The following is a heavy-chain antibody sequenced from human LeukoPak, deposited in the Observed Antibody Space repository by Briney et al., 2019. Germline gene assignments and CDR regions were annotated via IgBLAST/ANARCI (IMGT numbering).Heavy chain of an antibody. J-gene: IGHJ4*02. CDR3: ARLEAAAGTPYFDY. V-gene: IGHV4-39*01. D-gene: IGHD6-13*01. CDR2: IYYSGST. CDR1: GGSISSSSYY. Sequence: SETLSLTCTASGGSISSSSYYWGWVRQPPGKGLEWIGSIYYSGSTYYNPSLKSRVTISVDTFKNQFSLKLSSVTAADTAVYYCARLEAAAGTPYFDYWGQGTLVTVSS.